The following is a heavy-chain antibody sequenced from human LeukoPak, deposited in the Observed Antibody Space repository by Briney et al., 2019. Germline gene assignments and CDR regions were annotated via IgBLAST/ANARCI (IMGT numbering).Heavy chain of an antibody. J-gene: IGHJ4*02. CDR3: ARPPGRDGYNRFNY. D-gene: IGHD5-24*01. V-gene: IGHV1-2*02. Sequence: GASVKVSCKASGYTFTDYFIHWVRQAPGQALEWMGWINPDSGGTNYAQKFQGRITMTRDTSISIAYMELYRLTSDDTAMYYCARPPGRDGYNRFNYWGQGTLVTVSS. CDR2: INPDSGGT. CDR1: GYTFTDYF.